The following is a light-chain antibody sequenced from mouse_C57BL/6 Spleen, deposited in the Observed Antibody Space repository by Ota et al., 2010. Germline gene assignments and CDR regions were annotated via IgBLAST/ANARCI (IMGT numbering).Light chain of an antibody. V-gene: IGKV2-109*01. CDR1: KSLLHSNGITY. Sequence: DIVMTQAAFSNPVTLGTSASISCRSSKSLLHSNGITYLYWYLQKPGQSPQLLIXQMSNLPQDVPDRFSSRWSGTDFTLRISRVELRMVVLYCGTNLSNFGGTFGG. CDR3: GTNLSNFGGT. J-gene: IGKJ1*01. CDR2: QMS.